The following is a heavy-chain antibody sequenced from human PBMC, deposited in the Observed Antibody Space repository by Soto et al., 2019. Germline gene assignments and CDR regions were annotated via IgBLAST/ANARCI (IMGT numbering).Heavy chain of an antibody. CDR1: GFSLSTTGVG. J-gene: IGHJ4*02. V-gene: IGHV2-5*01. CDR3: AHRGGATVGLYYFDY. Sequence: RPALVNPTQTLTLSCTFSGFSLSTTGVGVRWIRQPPGEALEWLALIYWHDDKRYSPSLKSRLTITKYTSKYQVVLTMTNMDPVDTATYYCAHRGGATVGLYYFDYWGQGALVTVSS. CDR2: IYWHDDK. D-gene: IGHD3-16*01.